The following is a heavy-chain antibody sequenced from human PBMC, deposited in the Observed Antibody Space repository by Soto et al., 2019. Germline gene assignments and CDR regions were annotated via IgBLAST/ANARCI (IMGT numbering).Heavy chain of an antibody. CDR2: INHSGST. V-gene: IGHV4-34*01. CDR1: GGSFSGYY. J-gene: IGHJ5*02. Sequence: SETLSLTCAVYGGSFSGYYWSWIRQPPGKGLEWIGEINHSGSTNYNPSLKSRVTISVDTSKNQFSLKLSSVTAADTAVYYCARRDFWSGYFNWFDPWGQGTLVTVSS. D-gene: IGHD3-3*01. CDR3: ARRDFWSGYFNWFDP.